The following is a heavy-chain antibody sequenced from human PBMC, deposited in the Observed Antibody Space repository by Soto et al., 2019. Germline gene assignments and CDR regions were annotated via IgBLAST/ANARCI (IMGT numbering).Heavy chain of an antibody. Sequence: QVQLVQSGAEVKKPGSSVKVSCKASGGTFSSYTISWVRQAPGQGLEWMGRIIPILGIANYAQKFQGRVTITADKSTSTAYRELSSLRSEDTAVYYCARGPYLAAIAGAVPFDYWGQGTLVTVSS. D-gene: IGHD6-13*01. CDR3: ARGPYLAAIAGAVPFDY. CDR2: IIPILGIA. V-gene: IGHV1-69*02. CDR1: GGTFSSYT. J-gene: IGHJ4*02.